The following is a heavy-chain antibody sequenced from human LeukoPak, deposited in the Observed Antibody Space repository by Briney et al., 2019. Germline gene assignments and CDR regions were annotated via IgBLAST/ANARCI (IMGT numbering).Heavy chain of an antibody. J-gene: IGHJ6*03. CDR2: ISGSGGST. V-gene: IGHV3-23*01. CDR3: AKIGIVVVPAAKKTPYYMDV. D-gene: IGHD2-2*01. Sequence: GGSLRLSCAASGFTFSSYGMSWVRQAPGKGLEWVSAISGSGGSTYYADSVRGRFTISRDNSKNTLYLQMNSLRAEDTAVYYCAKIGIVVVPAAKKTPYYMDVWGKGTTVTISS. CDR1: GFTFSSYG.